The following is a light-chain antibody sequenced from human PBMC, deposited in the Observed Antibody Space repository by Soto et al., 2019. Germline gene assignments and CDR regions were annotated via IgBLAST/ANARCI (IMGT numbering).Light chain of an antibody. Sequence: DIQMTQSPSTLSASVGDRVSINSRASQRISAWLAWYQQKPGKAPRLLIYKASTLEIGVPSRFSGSGSGTEFTLTISSLQPDDVATYYCQQYNNWPPITFGQGTRLEIK. CDR2: KAS. J-gene: IGKJ5*01. V-gene: IGKV1-5*03. CDR1: QRISAW. CDR3: QQYNNWPPIT.